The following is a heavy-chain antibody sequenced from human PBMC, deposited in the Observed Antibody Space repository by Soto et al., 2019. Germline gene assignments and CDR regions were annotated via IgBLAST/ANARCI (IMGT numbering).Heavy chain of an antibody. CDR3: ARDASVPFDY. J-gene: IGHJ4*02. CDR1: GVTVSDS. Sequence: EVQLVETGGGLIQPGGSLKLSCSVAGVTVSDSMSWVRQAPGKGLECVSFIHSDGSTHYTDSVRGRFTISRDNTKNTLYLQKDRLRVDDTAVYFCARDASVPFDYWGQGTLVTVSS. V-gene: IGHV3-53*02. D-gene: IGHD6-19*01. CDR2: IHSDGST.